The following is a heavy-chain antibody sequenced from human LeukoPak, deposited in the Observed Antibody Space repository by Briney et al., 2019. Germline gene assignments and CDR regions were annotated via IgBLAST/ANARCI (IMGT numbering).Heavy chain of an antibody. V-gene: IGHV4-38-2*02. CDR3: ARDSGGGLDH. CDR2: IYHSGST. CDR1: GYSISSGYY. J-gene: IGHJ4*02. D-gene: IGHD1-26*01. Sequence: PSETLSLTCTVSGYSISSGYYWGWIRQPPGKGLEWIGSIYHSGSTNYNPSLKSRVTISVDTSKNQFSLKLSSVTAADTAVYYCARDSGGGLDHWGQGTLVTVSS.